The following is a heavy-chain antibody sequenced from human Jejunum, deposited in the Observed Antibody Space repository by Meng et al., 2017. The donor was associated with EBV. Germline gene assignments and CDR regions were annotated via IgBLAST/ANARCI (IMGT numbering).Heavy chain of an antibody. J-gene: IGHJ4*02. D-gene: IGHD3-16*01. CDR3: TDVGGDMI. V-gene: IGHV3-15*01. CDR2: IKRTTDGGTT. CDR1: GFTFTNSH. Sequence: EVQLVGSGGGLVKPGDSLRLSCAASGFTFTNSHMTWVRQAPGKGLEWVGRIKRTTDGGTTDYAAPVKGRFTISRDDSKNTLYLQMNSLKTEDTAVYYCTDVGGDMIWGQGILVTVSS.